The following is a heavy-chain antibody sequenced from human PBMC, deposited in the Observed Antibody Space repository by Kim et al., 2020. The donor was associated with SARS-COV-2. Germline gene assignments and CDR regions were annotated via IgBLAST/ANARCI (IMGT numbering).Heavy chain of an antibody. Sequence: GGSLRLSCAASRFTFSSHSMNWVRQAPGKGLEWVSYISTSGTTIHYADSVKGRFTISRDNAKNSLYLQMNSLRDEDTAVYYCARDLNNAFDIWGQGTMVTVSS. CDR1: RFTFSSHS. J-gene: IGHJ3*02. CDR2: ISTSGTTI. V-gene: IGHV3-48*02. CDR3: ARDLNNAFDI.